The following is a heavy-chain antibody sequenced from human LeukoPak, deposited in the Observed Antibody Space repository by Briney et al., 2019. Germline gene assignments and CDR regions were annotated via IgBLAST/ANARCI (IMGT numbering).Heavy chain of an antibody. J-gene: IGHJ4*02. CDR3: ARGDYGDYGGDY. Sequence: GGSLSLSRAASGLSLSRYSINAVRPAPGKGVEWVSYISSSSSYIYYADSVKGRFTISRDNAKNSLYLQMNSLRAEDTAVYYCARGDYGDYGGDYWGQGTLVTVSS. D-gene: IGHD4-17*01. CDR1: GLSLSRYS. CDR2: ISSSSSYI. V-gene: IGHV3-21*01.